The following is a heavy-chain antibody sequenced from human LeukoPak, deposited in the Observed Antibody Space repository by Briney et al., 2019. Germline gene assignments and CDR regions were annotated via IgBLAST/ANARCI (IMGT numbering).Heavy chain of an antibody. Sequence: PVGSLGLSCAASGFTFSSYAMSWVRQAPGKGLEWVSTISDSGVSTYYADSVKGRFTISRDNSKNTLYLQMNSLRAEDTAVYYCAKRVAGALYYFDYWGQGTLVTVSS. CDR3: AKRVAGALYYFDY. V-gene: IGHV3-23*01. CDR2: ISDSGVST. J-gene: IGHJ4*02. CDR1: GFTFSSYA. D-gene: IGHD2-15*01.